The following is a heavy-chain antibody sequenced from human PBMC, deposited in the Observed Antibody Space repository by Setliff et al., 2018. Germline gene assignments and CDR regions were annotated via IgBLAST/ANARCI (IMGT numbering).Heavy chain of an antibody. Sequence: PPETLSLTCAVYGGSFSGYYWSWIRQPPGKGLEWIGEINHSGSTHYNPSLKSRVTISVATSKNQFSLTLSSVTAADTAVYYCARLPNYVWGSPVDYWGQGTLVTVSS. CDR3: ARLPNYVWGSPVDY. V-gene: IGHV4-34*01. J-gene: IGHJ4*02. CDR2: INHSGST. CDR1: GGSFSGYY. D-gene: IGHD3-16*01.